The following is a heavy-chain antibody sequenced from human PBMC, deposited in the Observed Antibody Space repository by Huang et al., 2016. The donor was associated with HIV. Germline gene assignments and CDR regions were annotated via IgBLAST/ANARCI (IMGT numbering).Heavy chain of an antibody. J-gene: IGHJ4*02. D-gene: IGHD3-10*01. CDR1: GFPFSSYA. V-gene: IGHV3-30*04. CDR3: ARGSAGVLWFGEM. Sequence: QERLVESGGGVVQPGRSLRLSCAASGFPFSSYAMHWVRQGPGKGLEWVGVCAYDGSNKHYVDSVKGRFTISRDNSKKMLYLQMNSLRMGDTAVYYCARGSAGVLWFGEMWGQGTLVTVSS. CDR2: CAYDGSNK.